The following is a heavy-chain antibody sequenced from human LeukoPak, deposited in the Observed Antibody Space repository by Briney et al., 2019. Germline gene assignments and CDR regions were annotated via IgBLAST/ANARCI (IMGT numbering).Heavy chain of an antibody. CDR1: GGSISSTSYY. CDR3: ARLKGVPAADY. Sequence: RPSETLSLTCTVSGGSISSTSYYWGWIRQPPGKGLEWIGSIFYSGSPYYNPSLKSRVTISVDTAKNQFSLRLTSVTAADTAVYYCARLKGVPAADYWGQGTLVTASS. D-gene: IGHD2-2*01. CDR2: IFYSGSP. V-gene: IGHV4-39*01. J-gene: IGHJ4*02.